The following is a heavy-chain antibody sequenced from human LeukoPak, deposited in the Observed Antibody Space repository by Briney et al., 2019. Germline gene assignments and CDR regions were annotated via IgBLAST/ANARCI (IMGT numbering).Heavy chain of an antibody. CDR3: ARHRLEMASTHDAFDL. V-gene: IGHV4-59*08. CDR2: MFYTGRT. J-gene: IGHJ3*01. D-gene: IGHD5-24*01. CDR1: GGSITSHY. Sequence: SETLSLTCSVSGGSITSHYWSWIRQPPGKRLEWIGYMFYTGRTNYSPSLNSRVTISVDTSKKQFSLKLSSVTAADTAVYFCARHRLEMASTHDAFDLWGQGTMVTVSS.